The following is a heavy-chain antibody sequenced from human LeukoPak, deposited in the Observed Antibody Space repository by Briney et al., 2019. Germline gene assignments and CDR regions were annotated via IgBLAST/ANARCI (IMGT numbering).Heavy chain of an antibody. D-gene: IGHD3-3*01. CDR1: GGTFSNYA. CDR3: ARQTSGGYTVFFGKPRGHWFDP. J-gene: IGHJ5*02. V-gene: IGHV1-69*13. Sequence: SVKVSCKASGGTFSNYAISWVRQAPGQGLEWMGTIIPIFDTANYAQKFQGRVTITADESTSTAYMKLSSLRSEDTAVYYCARQTSGGYTVFFGKPRGHWFDPWGQGTLVTVSS. CDR2: IIPIFDTA.